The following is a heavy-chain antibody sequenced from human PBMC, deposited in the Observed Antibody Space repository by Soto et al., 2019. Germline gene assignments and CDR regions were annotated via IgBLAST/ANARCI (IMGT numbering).Heavy chain of an antibody. J-gene: IGHJ4*02. Sequence: QVQLVQSGAEVKKPGSSVKVSCKASGGPFSSYTISWVRQAPGQGLEWMGRIIPILGIANYAQKFQGSVTITADKSTSTAYMELSSLRSEDTAVYYCARAEFLRSGGTEARDYWGQGTLVTVSS. CDR1: GGPFSSYT. V-gene: IGHV1-69*02. CDR2: IIPILGIA. CDR3: ARAEFLRSGGTEARDY. D-gene: IGHD2-15*01.